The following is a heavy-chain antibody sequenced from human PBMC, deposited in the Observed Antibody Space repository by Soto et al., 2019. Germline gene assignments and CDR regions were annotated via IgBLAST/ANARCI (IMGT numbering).Heavy chain of an antibody. CDR2: INPSGGST. V-gene: IGHV1-46*01. Sequence: QVQLVQSGAEVKKPGASVKVSCKASGYTFTSYYMHWVRQAPGQGLEWMGIINPSGGSTSYAQKFQGRVTMTRDGSTGTGYMELSSLRSEDTAVYYWARSGDGYPPTDLDYWGQGTLVTVSS. CDR1: GYTFTSYY. J-gene: IGHJ4*02. D-gene: IGHD5-12*01. CDR3: ARSGDGYPPTDLDY.